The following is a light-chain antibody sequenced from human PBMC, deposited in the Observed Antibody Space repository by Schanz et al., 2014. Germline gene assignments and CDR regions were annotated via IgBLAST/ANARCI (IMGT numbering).Light chain of an antibody. CDR3: QHAGTSFMYT. CDR2: GAS. J-gene: IGKJ2*01. CDR1: QSVSSID. Sequence: EIVLTQSPGALSLSPGDRATLSCRASQSVSSIDLAWYQQKPGQAPNVLIYGASRMATGIPDRFSGSGSGTHVTITISSLQSEDLADYYCQHAGTSFMYTFGQGTRVE. V-gene: IGKV3-20*01.